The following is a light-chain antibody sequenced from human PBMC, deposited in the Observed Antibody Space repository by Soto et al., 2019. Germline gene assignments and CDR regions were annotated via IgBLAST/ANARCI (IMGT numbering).Light chain of an antibody. CDR1: QSLVFSDGKTY. J-gene: IGKJ1*01. CDR2: GVS. CDR3: MQTVHHPWT. Sequence: DIVMTQTPLSLSVTPGQPASISCKSSQSLVFSDGKTYFYWYLQKPGQPPQLLIHGVSTRFSGVTDRFSGSGSGTDFKLTISRVEAEDVGVYYCMQTVHHPWTFGQGTNVEVK. V-gene: IGKV2D-29*01.